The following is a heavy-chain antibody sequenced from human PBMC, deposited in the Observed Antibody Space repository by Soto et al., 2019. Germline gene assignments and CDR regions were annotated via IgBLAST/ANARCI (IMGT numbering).Heavy chain of an antibody. V-gene: IGHV1-18*01. CDR2: ISAYNGNT. CDR3: ARDPDIVVVPAAISHWFDP. D-gene: IGHD2-2*01. Sequence: QVQLVQSGAEVKKPGASVKVSCKASGYTFTSYGISWVRQAPGQGLEWMGWISAYNGNTNYAQKFQGRVTMTTDTSTSTAYMELRSLRSDDTAVYYCARDPDIVVVPAAISHWFDPWGHGTLVTVSS. J-gene: IGHJ5*02. CDR1: GYTFTSYG.